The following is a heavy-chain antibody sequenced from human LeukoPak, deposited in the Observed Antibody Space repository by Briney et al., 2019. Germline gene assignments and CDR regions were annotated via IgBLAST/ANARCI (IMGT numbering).Heavy chain of an antibody. Sequence: GESLKISCKGSGYSFTSYWIGWVRQMPGKGLEWMGIMYPGDSDTRYSPSFQGQVTISADKSISTAYLQWSSLKASDTAMYYCARLDGSGSYYNVNPFDYWGQGTLVTVSS. CDR3: ARLDGSGSYYNVNPFDY. CDR1: GYSFTSYW. D-gene: IGHD3-10*01. V-gene: IGHV5-51*01. CDR2: MYPGDSDT. J-gene: IGHJ4*02.